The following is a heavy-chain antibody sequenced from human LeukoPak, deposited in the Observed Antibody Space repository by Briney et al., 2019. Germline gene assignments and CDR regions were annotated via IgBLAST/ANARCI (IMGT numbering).Heavy chain of an antibody. Sequence: PGGSLRLSCAASGFTFSSFSMIWLRQAPGKGLVWVSSISGDSSHKYYADSVKGRFTIYRDNAENSLYLQMNGLRTEDTAIYYCARDTYPRWQSDYWGQGALVAVSS. CDR3: ARDTYPRWQSDY. J-gene: IGHJ4*02. V-gene: IGHV3-21*01. CDR1: GFTFSSFS. CDR2: ISGDSSHK. D-gene: IGHD4-23*01.